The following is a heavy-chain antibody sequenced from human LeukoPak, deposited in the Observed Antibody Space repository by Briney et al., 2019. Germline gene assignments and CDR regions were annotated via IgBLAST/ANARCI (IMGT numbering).Heavy chain of an antibody. CDR1: GGTFSSYT. Sequence: SVKVSCKASGGTFSSYTISWVRQAPGPGLEWMGRIIPILGIANYAQKFQGRVTITADKSTSTAYMELSSLRSEDTAVYYCARIIVGATSDFDYWGQGTLVTVSS. CDR3: ARIIVGATSDFDY. J-gene: IGHJ4*02. CDR2: IIPILGIA. V-gene: IGHV1-69*02. D-gene: IGHD1-26*01.